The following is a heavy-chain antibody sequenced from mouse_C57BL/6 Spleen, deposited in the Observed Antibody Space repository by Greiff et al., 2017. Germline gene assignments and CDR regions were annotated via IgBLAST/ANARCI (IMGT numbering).Heavy chain of an antibody. D-gene: IGHD1-1*01. CDR3: ARSLNYGSSFYAMDY. Sequence: EVQLQQSGPELVKPGASVKISCKASGYTFTDYYMNWVKQSHGKSLEWIGDINPNNGGTSYNQKFKGKATLTVDKSSSTAYMELRSLTSEDSAVYYCARSLNYGSSFYAMDYWGQGTSVTVSS. CDR1: GYTFTDYY. V-gene: IGHV1-26*01. CDR2: INPNNGGT. J-gene: IGHJ4*01.